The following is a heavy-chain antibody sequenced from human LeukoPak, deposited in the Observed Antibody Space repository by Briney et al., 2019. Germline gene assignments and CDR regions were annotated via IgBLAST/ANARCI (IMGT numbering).Heavy chain of an antibody. D-gene: IGHD6-19*01. J-gene: IGHJ4*02. CDR2: INHSGST. CDR1: GGSFSGYY. CDR3: ARVPHRYSSGWYGRFSFDY. Sequence: KPSETLSLTCAVYGGSFSGYYWSWIRQPPGKGVEWSGEINHSGSTNYNPSLKRRVTISVDTSKNHFSLKLSSVTAADTAVYYCARVPHRYSSGWYGRFSFDYWGQGTLVTVSS. V-gene: IGHV4-34*01.